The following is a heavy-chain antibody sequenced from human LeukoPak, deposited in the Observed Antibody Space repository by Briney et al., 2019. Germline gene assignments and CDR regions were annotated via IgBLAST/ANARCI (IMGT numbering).Heavy chain of an antibody. CDR2: INPNSGAT. CDR3: ARGGAIYCGGGSCYLNWFDP. V-gene: IGHV1-2*02. J-gene: IGHJ5*02. D-gene: IGHD2-15*01. CDR1: GYTFTGYY. Sequence: ASVKVSCKASGYTFTGYYMHWVRQAPGQGLEWMGWINPNSGATKYAQKFQGRVTMTRDTSISTAYMELSSLTSDDTAVYYCARGGAIYCGGGSCYLNWFDPWGQGTLVTVSS.